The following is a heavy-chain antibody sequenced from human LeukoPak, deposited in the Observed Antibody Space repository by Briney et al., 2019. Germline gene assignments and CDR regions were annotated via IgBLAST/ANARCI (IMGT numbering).Heavy chain of an antibody. V-gene: IGHV3-21*01. CDR3: ARGGANWGSHLDY. CDR2: ISSSSSYI. Sequence: GGSLRLSCAASGFTFSSYSMNWVRRAAGKGLEWVSSISSSSSYIYYADSVKGRFTISRDNAKNSLYLQMNSLRAEDTAVYYCARGGANWGSHLDYWGQGTLVTVSS. J-gene: IGHJ4*02. D-gene: IGHD7-27*01. CDR1: GFTFSSYS.